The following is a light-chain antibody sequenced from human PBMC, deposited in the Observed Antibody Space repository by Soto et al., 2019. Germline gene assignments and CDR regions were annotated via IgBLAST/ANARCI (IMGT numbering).Light chain of an antibody. V-gene: IGKV3-20*01. CDR3: LQYGVPLWT. Sequence: EIALTQSPGTLSLSPGERTTLSCSASQSVTANYLAWYQQRPGQAPRLLIYAASIGATGVPDRFSCSGSGTDFTLTISRLEPEDFAVYYCLQYGVPLWTFGQGTTVELK. CDR1: QSVTANY. J-gene: IGKJ1*01. CDR2: AAS.